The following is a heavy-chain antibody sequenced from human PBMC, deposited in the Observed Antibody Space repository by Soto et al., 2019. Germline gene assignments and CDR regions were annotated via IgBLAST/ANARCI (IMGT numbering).Heavy chain of an antibody. CDR3: ARGNYYDSSGSDY. CDR2: IYYSGST. D-gene: IGHD3-22*01. Sequence: QVQLQESGPGLVKPSQTLSLPCTVSGGSISSGGYYWSWIRQHPGKGLEWIGYIYYSGSTYYNPFLTSRVTISVDTSKNQFSLKLSSVTDADTAVYYCARGNYYDSSGSDYWGQGTLVTGSS. V-gene: IGHV4-31*03. J-gene: IGHJ4*02. CDR1: GGSISSGGYY.